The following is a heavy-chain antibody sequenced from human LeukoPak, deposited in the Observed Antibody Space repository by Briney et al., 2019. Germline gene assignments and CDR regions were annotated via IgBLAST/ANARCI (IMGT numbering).Heavy chain of an antibody. J-gene: IGHJ4*02. CDR2: IEPDGSGK. CDR3: VTSWVRQQRDF. V-gene: IGHV3-7*01. Sequence: GGSLRLSCAASGFSFRDYWMSWVRQAPGKGLEWVADIEPDGSGKTYVDSVKGRFTISRDNAQQSLYLQVDTLTAEDTAVYYCVTSWVRQQRDFWGQGTLVTVSS. CDR1: GFSFRDYW. D-gene: IGHD3-10*01.